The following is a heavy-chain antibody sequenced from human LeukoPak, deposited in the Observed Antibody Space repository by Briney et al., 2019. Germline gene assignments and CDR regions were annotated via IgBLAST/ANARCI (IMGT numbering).Heavy chain of an antibody. CDR3: ARRVQDYYGSGSHFDY. J-gene: IGHJ4*02. V-gene: IGHV4-39*01. CDR2: IYYSGST. D-gene: IGHD3-10*01. CDR1: GGSISGSSYY. Sequence: SETLSLTCTVSGGSISGSSYYWGWIRQPPGKGLEWIGSIYYSGSTYYNPSLKSRVTISVDTSKNQFSLKLSSVTAADTAVYYCARRVQDYYGSGSHFDYWGQGTLVTVSS.